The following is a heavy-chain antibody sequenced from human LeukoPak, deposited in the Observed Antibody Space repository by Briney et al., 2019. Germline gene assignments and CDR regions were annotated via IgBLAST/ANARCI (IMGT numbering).Heavy chain of an antibody. J-gene: IGHJ6*03. CDR3: ARGRLGYLVFEGYYYYMDV. D-gene: IGHD2-21*01. Sequence: PSETLSLTCAVYGGSFSGYYWSWIRQSPGKGLEWSGEVDHSGSTNYKPSLKSRLTISVDASKNQFSLTLTSVTAADMAVYYCARGRLGYLVFEGYYYYMDVWGKGTTVTVSS. CDR1: GGSFSGYY. V-gene: IGHV4-34*01. CDR2: VDHSGST.